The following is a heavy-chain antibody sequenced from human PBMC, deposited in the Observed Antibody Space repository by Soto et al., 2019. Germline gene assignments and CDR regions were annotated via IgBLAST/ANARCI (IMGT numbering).Heavy chain of an antibody. CDR1: GYTFTSYY. J-gene: IGHJ6*02. D-gene: IGHD3-10*02. Sequence: ASVKVSCKASGYTFTSYYMHWVRQAPGQGLEWMGIINPSGGSTSYAQKFQGRVTMTRDTSTSTVYTELSSLRSEDTAVYYCARDQYLFGGGYYYGMDVWGQGTTVTVSS. CDR3: ARDQYLFGGGYYYGMDV. V-gene: IGHV1-46*01. CDR2: INPSGGST.